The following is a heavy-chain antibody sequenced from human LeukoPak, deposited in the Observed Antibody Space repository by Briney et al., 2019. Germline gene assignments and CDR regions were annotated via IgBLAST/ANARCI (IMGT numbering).Heavy chain of an antibody. Sequence: SETLSLTCAVYGGSFSGYYWSWVRQPPGKGLEWIGEINHSGSTNYNPSLKSRVTISVDTSKNQFFLKLSSVTAADTAVYYCARNLRLYYYYYYMDVWGKGTTVTVSS. CDR1: GGSFSGYY. J-gene: IGHJ6*03. V-gene: IGHV4-34*01. CDR2: INHSGST. CDR3: ARNLRLYYYYYYMDV.